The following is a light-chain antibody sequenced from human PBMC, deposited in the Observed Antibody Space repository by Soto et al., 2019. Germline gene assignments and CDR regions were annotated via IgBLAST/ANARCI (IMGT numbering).Light chain of an antibody. CDR3: CSDAGSSTFGVV. J-gene: IGLJ2*01. CDR2: EGS. V-gene: IGLV2-23*03. CDR1: SSDVGSYNL. Sequence: QSALTQPASVSGSPGQSITISCTGTSSDVGSYNLVSWYQQHPGKAPKLMIYEGSKRPSGVSTRFSGSKSGNTASLTISGLQAEDEADYYCCSDAGSSTFGVVFGGGTKLTVL.